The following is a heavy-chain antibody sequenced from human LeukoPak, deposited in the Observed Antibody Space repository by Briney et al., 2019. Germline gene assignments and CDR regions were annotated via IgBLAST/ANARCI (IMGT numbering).Heavy chain of an antibody. CDR3: ARQLGQFDYYGSGSYYKTKGMDV. Sequence: SETLSLTCTVSGGSISSYYWSWIRQPPGKGLEWIGYINYSGSTNYNPSLKSRVTISVDTSKNQFSLKLSSVTAADTAVYYCARQLGQFDYYGSGSYYKTKGMDVWGQGTTVTVSS. J-gene: IGHJ6*02. CDR1: GGSISSYY. V-gene: IGHV4-59*08. CDR2: INYSGST. D-gene: IGHD3-10*01.